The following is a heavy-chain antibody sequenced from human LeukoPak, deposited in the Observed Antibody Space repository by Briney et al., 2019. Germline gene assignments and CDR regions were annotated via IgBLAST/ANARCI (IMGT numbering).Heavy chain of an antibody. V-gene: IGHV1-8*01. Sequence: ASVRVSCKASGYTFTSYDINWVRQAPGQGLEWMGWMNPNSGNTGFAQKFRDRLTMTSNTSINTAFMELSSLRSEDTAVYYCARGSSMATAGPYYYYYYGLDVWGQGTTVTVSS. CDR1: GYTFTSYD. D-gene: IGHD5-24*01. CDR2: MNPNSGNT. CDR3: ARGSSMATAGPYYYYYYGLDV. J-gene: IGHJ6*02.